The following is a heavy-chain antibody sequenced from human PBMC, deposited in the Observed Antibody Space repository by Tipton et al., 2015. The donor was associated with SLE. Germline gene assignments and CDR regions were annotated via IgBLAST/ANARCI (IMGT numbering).Heavy chain of an antibody. CDR3: ARGSGGYFDY. CDR1: GGSFSGYY. CDR2: INHSGST. Sequence: LRLSCAVYGGSFSGYYWSWIRQPPGKGLEWIGEINHSGSTNYNPSLKSRVTISVDRSKNQFSLKLSSVTAADTAVYYCARGSGGYFDYWGQGTLVTVSS. D-gene: IGHD6-25*01. J-gene: IGHJ4*02. V-gene: IGHV4-34*01.